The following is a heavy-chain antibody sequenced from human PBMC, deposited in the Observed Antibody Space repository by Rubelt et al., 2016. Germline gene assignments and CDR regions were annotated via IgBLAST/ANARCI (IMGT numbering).Heavy chain of an antibody. V-gene: IGHV5-10-1*01. CDR1: GYSFTSYW. CDR2: ISPSDAYT. D-gene: IGHD3-22*01. Sequence: EVQLVQSGAEVKKPGESLRISCKGSGYSFTSYWISWLLQMPGKGLEWMGRISPSDAYTNYSPSFQVHVTISADKSISTAYLQWSSRKASDTDMYYCARKRGTMIVVGDDAFDIWGQGTMVTVSS. CDR3: ARKRGTMIVVGDDAFDI. J-gene: IGHJ3*02.